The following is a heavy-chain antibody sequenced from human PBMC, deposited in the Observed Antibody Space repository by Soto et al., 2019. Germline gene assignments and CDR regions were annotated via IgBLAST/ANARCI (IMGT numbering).Heavy chain of an antibody. CDR1: GFTFSSYG. D-gene: IGHD4-17*01. J-gene: IGHJ4*02. Sequence: PGGSLRLSCAASGFTFSSYGMHWVRQAPGKGLEWVAVISYDGSNKYYADSVKGRFTISRDNSKNTLYLQMNSLRAEDTAVYYCAKDGLFYGDYGEYWGQGTLVTVSS. CDR2: ISYDGSNK. CDR3: AKDGLFYGDYGEY. V-gene: IGHV3-30*18.